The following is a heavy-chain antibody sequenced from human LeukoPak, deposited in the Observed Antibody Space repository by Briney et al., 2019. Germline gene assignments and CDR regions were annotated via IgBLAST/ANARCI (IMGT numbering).Heavy chain of an antibody. J-gene: IGHJ6*02. V-gene: IGHV3-9*01. D-gene: IGHD2-21*01. CDR3: AKDIAEAAYYYNGMDV. Sequence: GGSLRLSCAASGFTFGVHAMHWVRQAPGKGLEWVSGISWNSGKIGYADSVKGRFTISRDNAKNSLYLQMNSLRAEGTALYYCAKDIAEAAYYYNGMDVWGQGTTITVSS. CDR1: GFTFGVHA. CDR2: ISWNSGKI.